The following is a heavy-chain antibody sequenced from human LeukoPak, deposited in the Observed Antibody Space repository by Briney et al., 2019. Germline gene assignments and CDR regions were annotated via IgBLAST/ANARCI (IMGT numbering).Heavy chain of an antibody. J-gene: IGHJ3*02. Sequence: GGSLRLSCAASGFTFSSYAMHWVRQAPGKGLEWVAVISYDGSNKYYADSVKGRFTISRDNSKNTLYLQMNSLRAEDTAVYYCAKAVTTVVITDAFDIWGQGTMVTVSS. CDR1: GFTFSSYA. CDR3: AKAVTTVVITDAFDI. D-gene: IGHD4-23*01. CDR2: ISYDGSNK. V-gene: IGHV3-30*04.